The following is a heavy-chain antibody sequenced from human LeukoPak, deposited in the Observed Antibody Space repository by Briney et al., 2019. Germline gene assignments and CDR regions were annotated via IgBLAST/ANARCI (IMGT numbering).Heavy chain of an antibody. V-gene: IGHV4-39*01. CDR2: IYYSGST. J-gene: IGHJ6*02. D-gene: IGHD6-19*01. CDR3: ATDSSGWRSYYYYGMDV. Sequence: PSETLSLTCTVSGGPISSSSYYWGWIRQPPGKGLEWIGSIYYSGSTYYNPSLKSRVTISVDTSKNQFSLKLSSVTAADTAVYYCATDSSGWRSYYYYGMDVWGQGTTVTVSS. CDR1: GGPISSSSYY.